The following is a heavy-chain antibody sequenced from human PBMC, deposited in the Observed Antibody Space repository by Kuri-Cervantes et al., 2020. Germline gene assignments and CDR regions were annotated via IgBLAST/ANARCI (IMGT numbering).Heavy chain of an antibody. D-gene: IGHD3-3*01. CDR1: GGSINNYY. CDR3: ARVRRPRVLRPYYMDV. V-gene: IGHV4-34*01. CDR2: INHSGST. J-gene: IGHJ6*03. Sequence: SETLSLTCTVSGGSINNYYWSWIRQPPGKGLEWIGEINHSGSTNYNPSLKSRVTISVDTSKNQFSLKLSSVTAADTAVYYCARVRRPRVLRPYYMDVWGKGTTVTVSS.